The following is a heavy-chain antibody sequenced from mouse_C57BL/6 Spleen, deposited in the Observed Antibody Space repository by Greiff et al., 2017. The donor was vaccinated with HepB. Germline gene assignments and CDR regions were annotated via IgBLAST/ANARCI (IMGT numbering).Heavy chain of an antibody. CDR1: GYTFTDYN. D-gene: IGHD1-1*01. Sequence: VQLKESGPELVKPGASVKMSCKASGYTFTDYNMHWVKQSHGKSLEWIGYINPNNGGTSYNQKFKGKATLTVNKSSSTAYMELRSLTSEDSAVYYCARKLPYYCDYWGQGTTLTVSS. CDR2: INPNNGGT. CDR3: ARKLPYYCDY. V-gene: IGHV1-22*01. J-gene: IGHJ2*01.